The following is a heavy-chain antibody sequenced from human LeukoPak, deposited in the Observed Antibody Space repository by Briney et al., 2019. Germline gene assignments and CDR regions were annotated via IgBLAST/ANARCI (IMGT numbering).Heavy chain of an antibody. CDR2: IRSKAYGGTT. CDR3: TREGAYCGGDCYNDAFDI. CDR1: GFTFGDYA. J-gene: IGHJ3*02. Sequence: RSLRLSCTASGFTFGDYAMSWVRQAPGKGLEWVGFIRSKAYGGTTEYAASVKGRFTISRDDSKSIAYLQMNSLKTEDTAVYYCTREGAYCGGDCYNDAFDIWGQGTMVTVSS. D-gene: IGHD2-21*02. V-gene: IGHV3-49*04.